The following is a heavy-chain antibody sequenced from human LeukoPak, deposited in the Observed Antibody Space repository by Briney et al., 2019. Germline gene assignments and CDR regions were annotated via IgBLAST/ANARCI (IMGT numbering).Heavy chain of an antibody. CDR3: ARGQFTIFGVVHTNNWFDP. J-gene: IGHJ5*02. D-gene: IGHD3-3*01. CDR2: INAGNGNT. V-gene: IGHV1-3*01. CDR1: GYTFTSYA. Sequence: ASVKVSCKASGYTFTSYAMHWVRQAPGQRLEWMGWINAGNGNTKYSQKFQGRVTMTRNTSISTAYMELSSLRSEDTAVYYCARGQFTIFGVVHTNNWFDPWGQGTLVTVSS.